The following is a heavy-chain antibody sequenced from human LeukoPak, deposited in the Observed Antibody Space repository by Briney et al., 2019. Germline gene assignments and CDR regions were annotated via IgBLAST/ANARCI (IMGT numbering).Heavy chain of an antibody. Sequence: GGPLRLSCAASGFTFSSYWMHWVRQAPGKGLEWVSGINWNGGSTGYADSVKGRFTISRDNAKNSLYLQMNSLRAEDTALYYCARDRRSWRGYWRGKFSYYFDYWGQGTLVTVSS. V-gene: IGHV3-20*04. CDR3: ARDRRSWRGYWRGKFSYYFDY. J-gene: IGHJ4*02. CDR2: INWNGGST. CDR1: GFTFSSYW. D-gene: IGHD3-3*01.